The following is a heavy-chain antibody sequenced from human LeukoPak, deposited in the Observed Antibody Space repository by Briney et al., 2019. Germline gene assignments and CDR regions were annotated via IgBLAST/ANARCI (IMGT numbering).Heavy chain of an antibody. D-gene: IGHD5-12*01. V-gene: IGHV3-74*01. CDR2: INSDGYSI. CDR3: ARDHNGGYVHDAFDI. CDR1: GFTFSSYW. J-gene: IGHJ3*02. Sequence: GGSLRLSCAASGFTFSSYWMHWVRQAPGKGLVWVSRINSDGYSISYADSVKGRFTISRDNAKNSLYLQMNSLRAEDTAIYTCARDHNGGYVHDAFDIWGQGTMVTVSS.